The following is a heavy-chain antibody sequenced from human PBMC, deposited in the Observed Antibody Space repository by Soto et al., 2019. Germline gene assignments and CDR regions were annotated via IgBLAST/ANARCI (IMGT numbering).Heavy chain of an antibody. CDR2: IYYSGST. D-gene: IGHD6-13*01. Sequence: SETLSLTCTVSGGSVSSGSYYWSWIRQPPGKGLEWIGYIYYSGSTNYNPSLKSRVTISVDTSKNQFSLKLSSVTAADTAVYYCARAYSSSWNYYYYYYMDVWGKGTTVTVSS. V-gene: IGHV4-61*01. CDR3: ARAYSSSWNYYYYYYMDV. CDR1: GGSVSSGSYY. J-gene: IGHJ6*03.